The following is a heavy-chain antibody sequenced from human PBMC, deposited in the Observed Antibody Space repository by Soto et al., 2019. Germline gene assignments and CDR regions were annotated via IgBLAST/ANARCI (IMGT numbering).Heavy chain of an antibody. D-gene: IGHD4-4*01. V-gene: IGHV3-7*01. CDR1: GFTFRNYW. CDR2: IKQDGSEI. Sequence: EIQLVESGGGLVQPGGSLRLSCAASGFTFRNYWMNWARQAPGKGLEWVANIKQDGSEIYYVDAVKGRFTISRDNAENSLYLQMNSLRAEDTAVYYCAIPAWGDDYSAWGQGTLVTVSS. CDR3: AIPAWGDDYSA. J-gene: IGHJ1*01.